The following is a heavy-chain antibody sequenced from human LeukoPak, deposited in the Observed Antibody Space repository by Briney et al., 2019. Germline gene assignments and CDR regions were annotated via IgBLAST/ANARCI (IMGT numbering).Heavy chain of an antibody. D-gene: IGHD1-26*01. CDR1: GYTFTCYY. V-gene: IGHV1-2*02. Sequence: GASVKVSCKASGYTFTCYYMHWVRQAPGQGLEWMGWINPNSGGTNYAQKFQGRVTMTTDTSTSTAYMELRSLRSDDTAVCYCARIKWELLGPFDYWGQGTLVTVSS. CDR2: INPNSGGT. J-gene: IGHJ4*02. CDR3: ARIKWELLGPFDY.